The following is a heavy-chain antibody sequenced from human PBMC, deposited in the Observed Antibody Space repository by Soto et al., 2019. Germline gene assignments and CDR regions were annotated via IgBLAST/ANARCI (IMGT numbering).Heavy chain of an antibody. CDR1: GYTFTSYA. D-gene: IGHD3-22*01. J-gene: IGHJ4*02. CDR3: ARAPADLYDSSGYYY. Sequence: ASVKVSCKASGYTFTSYAMHWVRQAPGQRLEWMGWINAGNGNTKYSQKFQGRVTITRDTSASTAYMELSSLRSEDTAVYYCARAPADLYDSSGYYYWGQGTLVTVSS. V-gene: IGHV1-3*01. CDR2: INAGNGNT.